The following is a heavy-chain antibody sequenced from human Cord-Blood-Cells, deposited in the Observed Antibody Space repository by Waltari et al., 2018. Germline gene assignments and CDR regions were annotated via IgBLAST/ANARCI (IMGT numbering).Heavy chain of an antibody. D-gene: IGHD6-13*01. CDR2: FDPEDGET. CDR1: GYTLSALS. CDR3: ATATYSSSWYGYFQH. V-gene: IGHV1-24*01. J-gene: IGHJ1*01. Sequence: QLHLVSTAAEVKKPPASVKLCCMVSGYTLSALSMHWVRQAPGKGLEWMGGFDPEDGETIYAQKFQGRVTMTEDTSTDTAYMELSSLRSEDTAVYYCATATYSSSWYGYFQHWGKGTLVTVSS.